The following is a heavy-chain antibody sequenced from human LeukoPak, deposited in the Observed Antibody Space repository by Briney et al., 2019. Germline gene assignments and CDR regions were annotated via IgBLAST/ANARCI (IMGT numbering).Heavy chain of an antibody. Sequence: QSGGSLRLSCAASGFTFSRYDVHWVRQAAGKGLEWVSAIGVAGDTYYPGSVKGRFTISRENAKNSLYLQMNSLRAEDTAVYYCARVVGAGYHGMDVWGQGTTVTVSS. CDR3: ARVVGAGYHGMDV. CDR1: GFTFSRYD. CDR2: IGVAGDT. V-gene: IGHV3-13*01. J-gene: IGHJ6*02. D-gene: IGHD1-26*01.